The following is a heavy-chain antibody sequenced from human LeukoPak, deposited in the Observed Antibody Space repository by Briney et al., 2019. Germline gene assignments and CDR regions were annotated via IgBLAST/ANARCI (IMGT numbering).Heavy chain of an antibody. CDR2: IYSSGDT. V-gene: IGHV3-53*01. J-gene: IGHJ3*02. Sequence: GGSLRLSCEASGFTLSSNYMSWVRQAPGKGLEWVSIIYSSGDTYYADSVKGRSTVSRDNSKNTLYLQMNSLRDEDTAVYYCARHLSGDDIWGQGTMVTVSS. CDR1: GFTLSSNY. CDR3: ARHLSGDDI. D-gene: IGHD4-17*01.